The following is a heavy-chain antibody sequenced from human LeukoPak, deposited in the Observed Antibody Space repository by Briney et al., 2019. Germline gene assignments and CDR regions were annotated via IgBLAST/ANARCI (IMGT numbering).Heavy chain of an antibody. D-gene: IGHD6-19*01. J-gene: IGHJ4*02. CDR3: ARTIRIAVAGNHFGF. V-gene: IGHV1-2*02. CDR2: LSPNSGGT. Sequence: ASVKVSCKTSGYTFTDYYMHWVRQAPGQGLEWVGWLSPNSGGTNYAQKFQGRVTMTRDTSINTAYMELSRLTSDDTAVYYCARTIRIAVAGNHFGFWGQGTLVTVPS. CDR1: GYTFTDYY.